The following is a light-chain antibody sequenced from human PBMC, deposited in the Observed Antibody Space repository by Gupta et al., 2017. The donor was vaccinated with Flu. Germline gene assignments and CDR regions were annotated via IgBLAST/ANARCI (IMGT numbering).Light chain of an antibody. CDR1: QSISTY. J-gene: IGKJ1*01. Sequence: PSSLSISVGDRVAITCRASQSISTYLIWYHQKPGKAPKLLIFRASSLQGGVPSRFSGSGSGTDFTLTISRLQPEDFGTYYCQQTDSSPWTFGQGTKVEIK. CDR3: QQTDSSPWT. CDR2: RAS. V-gene: IGKV1-39*01.